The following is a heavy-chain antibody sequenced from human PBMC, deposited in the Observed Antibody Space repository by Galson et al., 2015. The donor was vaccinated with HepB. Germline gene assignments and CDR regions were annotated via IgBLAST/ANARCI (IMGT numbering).Heavy chain of an antibody. Sequence: SLRLSCAASGFTFSSNAMAWVRQAPGKGLEWVSAIGGRSDYTYYADSVKGRFTISRDNSKNTLYPQMNSLRGEDTAVYYCAKADTAISYYYDSSGYYGFDYWGQGTLVTVSS. CDR2: IGGRSDYT. CDR1: GFTFSSNA. V-gene: IGHV3-23*01. CDR3: AKADTAISYYYDSSGYYGFDY. D-gene: IGHD3-22*01. J-gene: IGHJ4*02.